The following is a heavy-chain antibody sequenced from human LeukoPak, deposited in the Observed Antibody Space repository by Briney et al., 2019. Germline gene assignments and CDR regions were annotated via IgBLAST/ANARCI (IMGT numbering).Heavy chain of an antibody. CDR3: ARLGGSTSCQGTCDY. Sequence: SETLSLTCGVYGGSFSGYYWSWIRQPRGKGLEWIGEINHSGSNNYNPSLKSRVTISVDTSKNQFSLKLSSVTAADTAVYYCARLGGSTSCQGTCDYWGQGTLVTVSS. CDR2: INHSGSN. V-gene: IGHV4-34*01. CDR1: GGSFSGYY. J-gene: IGHJ4*02. D-gene: IGHD2-2*01.